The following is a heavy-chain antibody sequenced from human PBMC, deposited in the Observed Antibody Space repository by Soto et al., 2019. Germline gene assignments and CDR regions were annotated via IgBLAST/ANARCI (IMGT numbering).Heavy chain of an antibody. CDR2: ISAYNGNT. CDR3: ASRFGGVAMDGDAFDI. CDR1: GYTFTSYG. D-gene: IGHD3-16*01. Sequence: ASVKVSCKASGYTFTSYGISWVRQAPGQGLEWMGWISAYNGNTNYAQKLQGRVTMTTDTSTSTAYMELRSLRSDDTAVYYCASRFGGVAMDGDAFDIWGQGTMVTVSS. V-gene: IGHV1-18*01. J-gene: IGHJ3*02.